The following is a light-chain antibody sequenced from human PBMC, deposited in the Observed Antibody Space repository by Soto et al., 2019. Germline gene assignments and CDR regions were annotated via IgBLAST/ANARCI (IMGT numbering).Light chain of an antibody. CDR2: KAS. V-gene: IGKV1-5*03. CDR1: QSISTW. Sequence: DIQMTQSPSTLSASVGDRVTITCRASQSISTWLAWYQQKPGKAPKLLIYKASSLESGVPSRFSGSGSGTDFTLTISSLQPDDFATYYCQQYGSLFTFGPGTKVDIK. J-gene: IGKJ3*01. CDR3: QQYGSLFT.